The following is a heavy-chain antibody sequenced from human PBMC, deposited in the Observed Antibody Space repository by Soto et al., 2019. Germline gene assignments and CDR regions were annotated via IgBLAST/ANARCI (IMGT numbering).Heavy chain of an antibody. CDR1: GGSISSSYW. V-gene: IGHV4-4*02. Sequence: SETLSLTCAVSGGSISSSYWWSWVRQPPGKGLEWIGEIYHSGSTNYNTSLKSRVTISVDKSKNQFSLKVTSVTAADTAVYYLARVSGYYYYGIVVWGQGTTVTVSS. CDR2: IYHSGST. J-gene: IGHJ6*02. CDR3: ARVSGYYYYGIVV.